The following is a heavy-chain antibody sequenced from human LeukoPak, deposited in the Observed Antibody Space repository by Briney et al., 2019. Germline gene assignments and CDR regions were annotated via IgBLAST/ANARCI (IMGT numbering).Heavy chain of an antibody. CDR3: ARIVMMYGPGGYYYYMDV. Sequence: SETLSLTCTVSDGSIGSYYWSWIRQPPGKGLEWIGYIYYSGSTNYNPSLKSRVIISVDTSKNQFSLKLSSVTAADTAVYYCARIVMMYGPGGYYYYMDVWGKGTTVTASS. CDR1: DGSIGSYY. D-gene: IGHD2-8*01. J-gene: IGHJ6*03. V-gene: IGHV4-59*01. CDR2: IYYSGST.